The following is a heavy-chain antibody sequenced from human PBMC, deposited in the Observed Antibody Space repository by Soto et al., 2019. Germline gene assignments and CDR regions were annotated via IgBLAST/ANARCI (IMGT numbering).Heavy chain of an antibody. CDR1: GFTVSNNY. V-gene: IGHV3-53*01. CDR3: ASQPGGGGY. D-gene: IGHD3-10*01. J-gene: IGHJ4*02. CDR2: IYSGGYT. Sequence: EVQLVESGGGLIQPGGSLRLSCAVSGFTVSNNYMSWVRQAPGKGLEGVSVIYSGGYTAYGDSVKGRFTISRDNSKNTLYTQMKGRRAAGPAVYYGASQPGGGGYWGQGTLVTVSS.